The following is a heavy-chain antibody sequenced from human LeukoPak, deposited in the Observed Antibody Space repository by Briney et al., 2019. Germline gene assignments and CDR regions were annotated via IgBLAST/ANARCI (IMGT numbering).Heavy chain of an antibody. CDR1: GGSFSGYY. CDR3: ARMWVYYDSSAYPQGYFDY. CDR2: INHSGST. V-gene: IGHV4-34*01. Sequence: SETLSLTCAVYGGSFSGYYWSWIRQPPGKGLEWIGEINHSGSTNYNPSLKSRVTISVDTSKNQFSLKLSSVTAADTAVYYCARMWVYYDSSAYPQGYFDYWGQGTLVTVSS. D-gene: IGHD3-22*01. J-gene: IGHJ4*02.